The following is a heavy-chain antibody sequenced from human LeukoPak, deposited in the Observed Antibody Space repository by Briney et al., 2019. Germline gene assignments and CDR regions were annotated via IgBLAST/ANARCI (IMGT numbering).Heavy chain of an antibody. CDR3: ARERLRGYCSGGSCYLDP. Sequence: GAYLRLYWAGSGFTFSDYYMSWIRQGPGNGLEWVSYISSSSSYTNYADSVKGRFTISRDNAKNSLYLQMNSLRAEDTAVYYCARERLRGYCSGGSCYLDPWGQGTLVTVSS. CDR2: ISSSSSYT. CDR1: GFTFSDYY. V-gene: IGHV3-11*06. D-gene: IGHD2-15*01. J-gene: IGHJ5*02.